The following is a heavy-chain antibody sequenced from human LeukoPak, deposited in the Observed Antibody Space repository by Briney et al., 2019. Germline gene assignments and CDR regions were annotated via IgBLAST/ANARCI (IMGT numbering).Heavy chain of an antibody. CDR1: GFTFSSYA. CDR2: ISYDGSNK. Sequence: GGSLRLSCAASGFTFSSYAMHWVRQAPGKGLEWVAVISYDGSNKYYADSVKGRFTISRDNSKNTLYLQMNSLRAEDTAVYYCAKDRGMVRGEIHWYFDLWGRGTLVTVSS. J-gene: IGHJ2*01. CDR3: AKDRGMVRGEIHWYFDL. D-gene: IGHD3-10*01. V-gene: IGHV3-30-3*01.